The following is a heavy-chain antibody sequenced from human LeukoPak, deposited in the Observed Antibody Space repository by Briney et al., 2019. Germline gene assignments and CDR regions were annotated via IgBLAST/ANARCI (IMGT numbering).Heavy chain of an antibody. CDR1: RGSISGYS. CDR3: ARDLYSSRTNDAFVI. Sequence: SSETLSLTCTVSRGSISGYSWSWIRQSPGGGLEWIGYIYYSGDTAYNPSLRSRVIISVDTSKNQFSLKLSSVTAADTAVYYCARDLYSSRTNDAFVIWGQGTMVTVSS. CDR2: IYYSGDT. J-gene: IGHJ3*02. V-gene: IGHV4-59*12. D-gene: IGHD6-13*01.